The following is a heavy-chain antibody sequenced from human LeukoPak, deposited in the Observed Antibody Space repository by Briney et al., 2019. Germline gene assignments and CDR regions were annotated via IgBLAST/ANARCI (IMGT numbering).Heavy chain of an antibody. CDR3: ARRDIVLMVYAQYDAFDI. CDR2: ISSSGSNI. D-gene: IGHD2-8*01. V-gene: IGHV3-48*03. Sequence: GGSLRLSCAASGFTFSSYEMNWVRQAPGKGLEWVSYISSSGSNIYYADSVKGRFTISRDNAKNSLYLQMNSLRAEDTAVYYCARRDIVLMVYAQYDAFDIWGQGTMVTVSS. CDR1: GFTFSSYE. J-gene: IGHJ3*02.